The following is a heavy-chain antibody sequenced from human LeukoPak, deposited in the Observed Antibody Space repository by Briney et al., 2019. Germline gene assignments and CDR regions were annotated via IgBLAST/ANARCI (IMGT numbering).Heavy chain of an antibody. D-gene: IGHD2-15*01. Sequence: PETLSLTCSVSGDSINSNYWSWMRQPPGKGLEWIGYIYYGGSTNYNPSLKSRVSMSVDTSKNQFSLNLSSVTAADTAVYYCARLLAGCPGGRCRAHFDYWGQGTLVTVSS. V-gene: IGHV4-59*01. CDR2: IYYGGST. CDR1: GDSINSNY. CDR3: ARLLAGCPGGRCRAHFDY. J-gene: IGHJ4*02.